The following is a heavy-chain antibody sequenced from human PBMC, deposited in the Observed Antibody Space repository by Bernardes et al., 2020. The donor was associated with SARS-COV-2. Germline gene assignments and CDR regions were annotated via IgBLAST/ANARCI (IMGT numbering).Heavy chain of an antibody. CDR2: FDPEDGET. J-gene: IGHJ5*02. CDR1: GYTLTDLS. V-gene: IGHV1-24*01. Sequence: ASVKVSCKVSGYTLTDLSLHWVRQAPGTGLEWMGGFDPEDGETIYAQKFQGRVTMTEDTSTDTAYMELSSLRSEDTAVYYCATGIAIAAAGTASWFDPWGQGTLVTVSS. CDR3: ATGIAIAAAGTASWFDP. D-gene: IGHD6-13*01.